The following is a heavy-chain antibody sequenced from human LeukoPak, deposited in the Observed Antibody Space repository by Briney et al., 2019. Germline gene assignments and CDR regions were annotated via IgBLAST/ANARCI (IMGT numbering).Heavy chain of an antibody. D-gene: IGHD3-10*01. J-gene: IGHJ4*02. CDR1: GFMFSNWW. V-gene: IGHV3-7*01. CDR2: IKQDGTEK. CDR3: ARRTGISRFDY. Sequence: GGSLRLSCAVSGFMFSNWWMAWVRQAPGKGPEWVASIKQDGTEKFYVDFVKGRFTISRDNTKNSLYLQMNSLRAEDTAVYYCARRTGISRFDYWGQGTLVTVSS.